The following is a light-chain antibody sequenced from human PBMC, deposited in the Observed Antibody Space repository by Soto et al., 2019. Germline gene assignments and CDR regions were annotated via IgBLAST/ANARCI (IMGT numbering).Light chain of an antibody. V-gene: IGKV1-5*03. CDR3: QHYNSYWT. Sequence: DIQMTQSPSTLSGSLEDRVTITCRASQTISSWLSWYQQKPGKAPKLLIYKASTLKSGVPSRFSGSGSGTEFSLTISRLQPDDFATYYCQHYNSYWTFSQGTKVDI. J-gene: IGKJ1*01. CDR1: QTISSW. CDR2: KAS.